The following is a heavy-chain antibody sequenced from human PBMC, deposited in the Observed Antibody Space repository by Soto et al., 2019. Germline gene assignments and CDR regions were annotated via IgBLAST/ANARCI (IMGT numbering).Heavy chain of an antibody. V-gene: IGHV3-33*01. D-gene: IGHD4-17*01. J-gene: IGHJ6*02. CDR3: ARDPGWGDYGGNSDYYYYGMDV. Sequence: VGSLRLSCAASGFTFSSYGMHWVRQAPGKGLEWVAVIWYDGSNKYYADSVKGRFTISRDNSKNTLYLQMNSLRAEDTAVYYCARDPGWGDYGGNSDYYYYGMDVWGQGTTVTVSS. CDR2: IWYDGSNK. CDR1: GFTFSSYG.